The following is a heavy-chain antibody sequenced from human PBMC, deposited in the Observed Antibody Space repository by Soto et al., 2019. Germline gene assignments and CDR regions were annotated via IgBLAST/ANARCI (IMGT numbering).Heavy chain of an antibody. CDR1: GGSFSGYY. V-gene: IGHV4-34*01. CDR2: INHSGST. J-gene: IGHJ6*02. CDR3: ARLNGSGSEYYYYVMDV. D-gene: IGHD3-10*01. Sequence: SETLSLTCAVYGGSFSGYYWSWIRQPPGKGLEWIGEINHSGSTNYNPSLKSRVTISVDTSKNQFSLKLSSVTAADTAVYYCARLNGSGSEYYYYVMDVWGQGTTVTVSS.